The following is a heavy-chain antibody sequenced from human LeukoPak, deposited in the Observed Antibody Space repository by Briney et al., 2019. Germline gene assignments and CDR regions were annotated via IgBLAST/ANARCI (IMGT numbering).Heavy chain of an antibody. CDR3: ASSGDPMVRGLSSGVDAFDI. CDR2: IYYSGST. Sequence: SETLSLTCTVSGGSISSYYWSWIRQPPGKGLEWIGYIYYSGSTNYNPSLKSRVTISVDTSKNQFSLKLSSVTAADTAVYYCASSGDPMVRGLSSGVDAFDIWGQGTMVTVSS. CDR1: GGSISSYY. D-gene: IGHD3-10*01. V-gene: IGHV4-59*01. J-gene: IGHJ3*02.